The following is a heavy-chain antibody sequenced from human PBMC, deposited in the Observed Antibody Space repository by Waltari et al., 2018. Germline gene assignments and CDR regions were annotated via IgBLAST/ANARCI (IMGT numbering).Heavy chain of an antibody. CDR2: IGGSGGTR. D-gene: IGHD1-1*01. V-gene: IGHV3-23*04. CDR1: GFTFGSHY. J-gene: IGHJ4*02. CDR3: ADWNHVDY. Sequence: EVQLVESGGGLVQPGGSLKLSCATSGFTFGSHYMSWVRQAPGKGLEWFSTIGGSGGTRYVDSVKGRFTISRDNSKNTLYLQMNSLRVEDTAVYYCADWNHVDYWGQGTLVTVSS.